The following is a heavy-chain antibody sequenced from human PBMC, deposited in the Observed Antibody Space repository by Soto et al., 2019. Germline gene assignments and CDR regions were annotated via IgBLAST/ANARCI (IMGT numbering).Heavy chain of an antibody. J-gene: IGHJ3*02. D-gene: IGHD2-8*01. Sequence: EVQLLESGGGVVQPGWSLRLSRAASGFTFSDYAMSWVRQTPGKGLQWVSGVGGSDDDKHYADSVRGRFIVSRVNSKNPLYLQMNIRSADYTALYYCAKDATSFNGVWEPFDMWGQGTEVTVSS. CDR3: AKDATSFNGVWEPFDM. V-gene: IGHV3-23*01. CDR1: GFTFSDYA. CDR2: VGGSDDDK.